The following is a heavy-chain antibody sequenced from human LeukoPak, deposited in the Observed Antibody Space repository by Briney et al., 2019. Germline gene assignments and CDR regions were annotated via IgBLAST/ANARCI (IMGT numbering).Heavy chain of an antibody. CDR2: IYYSGNN. V-gene: IGHV4-39*01. J-gene: IGHJ4*02. D-gene: IGHD6-19*01. CDR3: SRQVVAVAGTGYFDY. Sequence: PSETLSLTCTVSGGSISIDTFYWGCIRQPPGKGLEWIGSIYYSGNNYYNPPVETRATSPVDTSKNQFSLRLSSVTAADTAVYFWSRQVVAVAGTGYFDYWGQGTLVTVSS. CDR1: GGSISIDTFY.